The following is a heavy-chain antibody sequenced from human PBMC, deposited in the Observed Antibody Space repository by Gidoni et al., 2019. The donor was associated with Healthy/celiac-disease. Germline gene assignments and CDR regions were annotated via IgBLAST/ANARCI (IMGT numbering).Heavy chain of an antibody. J-gene: IGHJ4*02. Sequence: QVQLVESGGGVVQPGRSLSLSCAASGFTFSSYAMHWVRQAPGKGLEWVAVISYDGSNKYYADSVKGRFTISRDNSKNTLYLQMNSLRAEDTAVYYCARGALLLSHFDYWGQGTLVTVSS. D-gene: IGHD3-22*01. CDR1: GFTFSSYA. V-gene: IGHV3-30-3*01. CDR3: ARGALLLSHFDY. CDR2: ISYDGSNK.